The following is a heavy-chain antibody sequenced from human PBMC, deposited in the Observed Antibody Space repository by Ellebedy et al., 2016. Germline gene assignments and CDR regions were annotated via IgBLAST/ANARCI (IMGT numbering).Heavy chain of an antibody. J-gene: IGHJ3*01. D-gene: IGHD2-8*01. Sequence: GESLKISXAASGFTFSSYSMNWVRQAPGKGLEWVSAISGSGGSTYYADSVKGRFTISRDNSKNTLYLQMNSLRAEDTAVYYCVTRHNGAFDLWGQGTMVTVSS. CDR3: VTRHNGAFDL. V-gene: IGHV3-23*01. CDR2: ISGSGGST. CDR1: GFTFSSYS.